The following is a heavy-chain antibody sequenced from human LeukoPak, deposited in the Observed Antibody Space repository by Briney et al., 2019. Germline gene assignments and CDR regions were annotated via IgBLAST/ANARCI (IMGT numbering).Heavy chain of an antibody. D-gene: IGHD3-22*01. Sequence: SETLSLTCTVSGGSISSSYWSWIRQPAGKGLEWLGRIYTSGSTNYNPSLKSRVTISVDTSKNQFSLKLSSVTAADTAVYYCARLNYYDSSGPWGGIWFDPWGQGTLVTVSS. V-gene: IGHV4-4*07. CDR2: IYTSGST. CDR3: ARLNYYDSSGPWGGIWFDP. J-gene: IGHJ5*02. CDR1: GGSISSSY.